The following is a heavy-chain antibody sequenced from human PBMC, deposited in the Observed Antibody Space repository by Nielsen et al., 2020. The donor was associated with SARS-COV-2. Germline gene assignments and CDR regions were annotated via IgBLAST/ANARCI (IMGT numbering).Heavy chain of an antibody. J-gene: IGHJ3*02. CDR1: GGSISSGGYS. V-gene: IGHV4-30-2*01. D-gene: IGHD3-16*01. CDR2: IYHSGRT. Sequence: SETLSPTCAVAGGSISSGGYSWSWIRQPPGKGLEWIGYIYHSGRTYYNPSLKSRVTISVDRSKNQFSLKLSSVTAADTAVYYCARGGRITFGGADDAFGIWGQGTMVTVSS. CDR3: ARGGRITFGGADDAFGI.